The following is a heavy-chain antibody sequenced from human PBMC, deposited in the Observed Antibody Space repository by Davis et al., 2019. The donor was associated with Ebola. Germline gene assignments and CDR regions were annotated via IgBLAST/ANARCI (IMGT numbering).Heavy chain of an antibody. CDR1: GFTFSSNS. D-gene: IGHD2-21*02. J-gene: IGHJ2*01. V-gene: IGHV3-21*01. CDR3: VRDPALVVTGGGWFFGL. Sequence: GGSLSLSCAASGFTFSSNSMNWVRQAPGKRLGWVSFISSSSNYIYYADSVKGRFTVSRDNAKNSLYLQMNSLRAEDTAVYYCVRDPALVVTGGGWFFGLWGRGTLVTVSS. CDR2: ISSSSNYI.